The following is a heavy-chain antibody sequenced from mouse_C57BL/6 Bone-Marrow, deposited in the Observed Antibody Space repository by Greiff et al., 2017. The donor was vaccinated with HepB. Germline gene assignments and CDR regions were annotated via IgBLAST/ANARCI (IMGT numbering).Heavy chain of an antibody. J-gene: IGHJ2*01. CDR2: ISSGGSYT. Sequence: EVKLVESGGDLVKPGGSLKLSCAASGFTFSSYGMSWVRQTPDKRLEWVATISSGGSYTYYPDSVKGRFTISRDNAKNTLYLQMSSLKSEDTAMYYCARQGLIYYGNYMGDWGQGTTLTVSS. CDR1: GFTFSSYG. D-gene: IGHD2-1*01. V-gene: IGHV5-6*01. CDR3: ARQGLIYYGNYMGD.